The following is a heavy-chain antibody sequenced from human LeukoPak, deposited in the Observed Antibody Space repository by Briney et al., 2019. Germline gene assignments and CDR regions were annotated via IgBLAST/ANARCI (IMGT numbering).Heavy chain of an antibody. CDR3: ARDRLYSGYDPDPQNDAFDI. V-gene: IGHV4-59*12. CDR1: GGSISSYY. D-gene: IGHD5-12*01. CDR2: IYYSGST. Sequence: TSETLSLTCTVSGGSISSYYWSWIRQPPGKGLEWIGYIYYSGSTNYNPSLKSRVTISVDTSKNQFSLKLSSVTAADTAVYYCARDRLYSGYDPDPQNDAFDIWGQGTMVTVSS. J-gene: IGHJ3*02.